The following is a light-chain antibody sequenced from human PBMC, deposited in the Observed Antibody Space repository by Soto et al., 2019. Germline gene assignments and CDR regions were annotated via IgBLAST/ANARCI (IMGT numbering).Light chain of an antibody. J-gene: IGKJ5*01. CDR3: QQYYSYPIT. Sequence: TQSPSTLSASVGDRVTITCRASQSISSYLAWYQQKPGKAPKLLIYKASILESGVPSRFSGSGSGTEFTLTISSLQPDDFATYYCQQYYSYPITFGQGTRLEIK. CDR2: KAS. V-gene: IGKV1-5*03. CDR1: QSISSY.